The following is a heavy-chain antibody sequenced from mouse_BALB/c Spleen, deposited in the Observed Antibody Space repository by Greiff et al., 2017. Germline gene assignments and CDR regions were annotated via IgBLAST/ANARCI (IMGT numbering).Heavy chain of an antibody. CDR3: ARWLLRSYYYAMDY. D-gene: IGHD2-3*01. J-gene: IGHJ4*01. Sequence: VQLQESGAELARPGASVKMSCKASGYTFTSYTMHWVKQRPGQGLEWIGYINPSSGYTNYNQKFKDKATLTADKSSSTAYMQLSSLTSEDSAVYYCARWLLRSYYYAMDYWGQGTSVTVSS. V-gene: IGHV1-4*01. CDR1: GYTFTSYT. CDR2: INPSSGYT.